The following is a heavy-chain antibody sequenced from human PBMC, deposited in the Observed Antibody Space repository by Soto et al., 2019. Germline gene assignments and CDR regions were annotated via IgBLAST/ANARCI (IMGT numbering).Heavy chain of an antibody. J-gene: IGHJ6*02. CDR3: ARDGGSGSYHQDYYYYGMDV. CDR1: GFSVSSNH. V-gene: IGHV3-53*01. D-gene: IGHD3-10*01. CDR2: IFTGDTT. Sequence: GGSLRLSCAASGFSVSSNHMTWVRQAPGKGLEWVSFIFTGDTTYYADSVKGRFTISRDNSKNTLYLQMNSLRAEDTAVYYCARDGGSGSYHQDYYYYGMDVWGQGTTVTVSS.